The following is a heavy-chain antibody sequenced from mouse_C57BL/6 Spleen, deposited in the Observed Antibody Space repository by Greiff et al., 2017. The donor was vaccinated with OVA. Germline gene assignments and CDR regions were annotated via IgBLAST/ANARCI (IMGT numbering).Heavy chain of an antibody. V-gene: IGHV1-50*01. J-gene: IGHJ3*01. Sequence: QVQLKQPGAELVKPGASVKLSCKASGYTFTSYWMQWVKQRPGQGLEWIGEIDPSDSYTNYNQKFKCKATLTVDTSSSTAYMQLSSLTSEDSAVYYCATVAYWGQGTLVTVSA. CDR1: GYTFTSYW. CDR3: ATVAY. CDR2: IDPSDSYT.